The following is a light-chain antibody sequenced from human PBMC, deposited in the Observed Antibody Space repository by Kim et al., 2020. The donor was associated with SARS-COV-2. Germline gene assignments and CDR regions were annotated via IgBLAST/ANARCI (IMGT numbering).Light chain of an antibody. CDR3: QAGDSSTGV. V-gene: IGLV3-1*01. CDR2: QDS. J-gene: IGLJ3*02. Sequence: SVPPGQTASITWSGEELGDKYAWWYQQKPGQSRVLGIYQDSERPSGKPERFSGSNSGNTATLTISGTQDMDEADDYCQAGDSSTGVFGGGTQLTVL. CDR1: ELGDKY.